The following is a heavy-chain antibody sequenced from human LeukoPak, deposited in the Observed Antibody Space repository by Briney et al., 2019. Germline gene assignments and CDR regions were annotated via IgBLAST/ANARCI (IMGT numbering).Heavy chain of an antibody. CDR3: AREYLPMIVVVPNAFDI. CDR1: GFTFSSYS. D-gene: IGHD3-22*01. CDR2: ISSSSSTI. Sequence: GGSLRLSCAASGFTFSSYSMNWVRQAPGKGLEWVSYISSSSSTIYYADSVKGRFTISRDNAKNSLYLQMDSLRAEDTAVYYCAREYLPMIVVVPNAFDIWGQGTMVTVSS. V-gene: IGHV3-48*04. J-gene: IGHJ3*02.